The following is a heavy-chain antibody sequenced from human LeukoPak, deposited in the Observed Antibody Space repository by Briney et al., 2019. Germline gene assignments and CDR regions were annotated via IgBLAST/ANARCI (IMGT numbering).Heavy chain of an antibody. J-gene: IGHJ4*02. CDR1: GGSVSSYF. CDR2: IYYSGST. Sequence: PSETLSLTCTVSGGSVSSYFWTWMRQSPGKGLEWIGYIYYSGSTNYNPSLKSRVTISVDTSKNQFSLKLSSVTSADTAVYYCARHRPGPYDYWGQGTLVTVSS. V-gene: IGHV4-59*02. CDR3: ARHRPGPYDY.